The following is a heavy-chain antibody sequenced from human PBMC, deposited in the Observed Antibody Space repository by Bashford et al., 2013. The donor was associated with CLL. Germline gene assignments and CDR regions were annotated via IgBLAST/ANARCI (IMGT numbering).Heavy chain of an antibody. CDR2: IYTSGTT. J-gene: IGHJ4*02. V-gene: IGHV4-61*02. D-gene: IGHD3-22*01. CDR3: ARGYYYDSSGYFPIDY. Sequence: SETLSLTCTVSGASVSSGTYYWSWIRQPAGKGLEWIGRIYTSGTTNYNPSLKSRVTISVDTSKNTLYLQMNSLRAEDTAVYYCARGYYYDSSGYFPIDYWGQGTLVTVSS. CDR1: GASVSSGTYY.